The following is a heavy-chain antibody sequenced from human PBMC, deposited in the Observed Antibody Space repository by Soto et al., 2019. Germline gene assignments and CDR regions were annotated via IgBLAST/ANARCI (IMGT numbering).Heavy chain of an antibody. Sequence: GGSLRLSCAASGFNLRSYAVHWVRQAPGKGLEWVAGMSYDGSNQYYADSVKGRFTISRDNSKNTLYLQMNSLRAEDTAVYYCARELLNWHDPRRLFDPWGQGTLVTVSS. V-gene: IGHV3-30-3*01. CDR3: ARELLNWHDPRRLFDP. J-gene: IGHJ5*02. CDR1: GFNLRSYA. CDR2: MSYDGSNQ. D-gene: IGHD1-1*01.